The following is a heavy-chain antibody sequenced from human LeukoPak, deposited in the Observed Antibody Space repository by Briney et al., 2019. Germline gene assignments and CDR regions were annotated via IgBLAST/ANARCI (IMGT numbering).Heavy chain of an antibody. CDR1: GYTFTGYY. CDR2: INPNSGGT. J-gene: IGHJ4*02. D-gene: IGHD6-6*01. CDR3: AIQSIVPRPGY. V-gene: IGHV1-2*06. Sequence: ASVKVSCRASGYTFTGYYMHWVRQAPGQGLEWMGRINPNSGGTDYAQKFQGRVTMTRDTSVSTACMELSRLTSDDTAVYYCAIQSIVPRPGYWGQGTLVAVSS.